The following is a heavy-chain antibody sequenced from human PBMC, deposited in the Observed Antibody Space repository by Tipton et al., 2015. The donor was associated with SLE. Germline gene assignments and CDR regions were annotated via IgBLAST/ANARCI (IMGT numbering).Heavy chain of an antibody. V-gene: IGHV3-7*01. J-gene: IGHJ4*02. CDR3: ARDDGGRSVDY. D-gene: IGHD4-23*01. Sequence: QLVQSGGGLVKPGRSLRLSCAASGFTFSSHWMSWVRQAPGKGLEWVANIKEDGSEIYYVDSVKGRFTVSRDNAENSLYLQINSLRAEDTAVHFCARDDGGRSVDYWGQGTLVTVSS. CDR2: IKEDGSEI. CDR1: GFTFSSHW.